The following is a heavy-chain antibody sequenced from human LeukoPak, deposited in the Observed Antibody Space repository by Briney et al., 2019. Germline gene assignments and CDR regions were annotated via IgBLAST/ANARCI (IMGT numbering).Heavy chain of an antibody. CDR1: GFSFNKYW. CDR2: INPDGSTT. Sequence: GGSLRLSCEASGFSFNKYWMHWVRQVPGKGPVWVSRINPDGSTTNYADSMKGRFSISRDNAKSIMYLQMNSLSVEDTAVYYCARGGDGSNSLINYWGQGTLVTVSS. D-gene: IGHD5-24*01. V-gene: IGHV3-74*01. J-gene: IGHJ4*02. CDR3: ARGGDGSNSLINY.